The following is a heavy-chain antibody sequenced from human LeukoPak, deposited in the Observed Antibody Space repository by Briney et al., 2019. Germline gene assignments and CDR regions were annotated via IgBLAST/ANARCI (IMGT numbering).Heavy chain of an antibody. CDR2: ICSDGST. Sequence: PGGSLRLSCAASGFTVTSNYMTWVRQAPGKGLEWVSVICSDGSTYYADSVKGRFSISRDHSKNTVFLQMNSLRAEDTAVYYCARAIQSQLLKGYFDCWGQGALVTVSS. D-gene: IGHD2-2*01. CDR3: ARAIQSQLLKGYFDC. CDR1: GFTVTSNY. J-gene: IGHJ4*02. V-gene: IGHV3-53*01.